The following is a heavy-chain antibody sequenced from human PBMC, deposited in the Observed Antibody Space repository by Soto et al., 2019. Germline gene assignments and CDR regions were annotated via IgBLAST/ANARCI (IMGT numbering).Heavy chain of an antibody. CDR3: ARMNIVATINYFDD. D-gene: IGHD5-12*01. Sequence: PSETLSLTCTVSGGSISSYYWSWIRQPPGKGLEWIGYIYYSGSTNYNPSLKSRVTISVDTSKNQFSLKLSSVTAADTAVYYCARMNIVATINYFDDSGQGTLVTVSS. J-gene: IGHJ4*02. CDR1: GGSISSYY. V-gene: IGHV4-59*08. CDR2: IYYSGST.